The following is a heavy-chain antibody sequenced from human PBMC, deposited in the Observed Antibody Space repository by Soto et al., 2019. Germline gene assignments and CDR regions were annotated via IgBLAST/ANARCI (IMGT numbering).Heavy chain of an antibody. D-gene: IGHD3-16*01. Sequence: SETLSLTCAVYGGSFSGYYWTWIRQPPGKGLEWIGEINHSGVSNYNPSLKRRVTFSVDKSKNHFSLILRSVTAADTGVYYCAFYFALIRIWLCFFFLYFVYWGHVTFFTVSS. CDR3: AFYFALIRIWLCFFFLYFVY. V-gene: IGHV4-34*01. CDR1: GGSFSGYY. CDR2: INHSGVS. J-gene: IGHJ4*01.